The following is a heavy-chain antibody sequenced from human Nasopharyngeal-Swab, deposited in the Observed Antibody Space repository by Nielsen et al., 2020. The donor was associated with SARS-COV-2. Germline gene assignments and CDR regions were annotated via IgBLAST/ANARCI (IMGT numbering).Heavy chain of an antibody. D-gene: IGHD2-21*02. CDR2: INPNSGGT. Sequence: ASVKVSCKASGYTFTGYYMHWVRQAPGQGLEWMGWINPNSGGTNYAQKFQGWVTMTRDTSISTAYMELSRLRSDDTAVYYCARSHIVVVTDAFDIWGQGTMDTVSS. CDR1: GYTFTGYY. CDR3: ARSHIVVVTDAFDI. J-gene: IGHJ3*02. V-gene: IGHV1-2*04.